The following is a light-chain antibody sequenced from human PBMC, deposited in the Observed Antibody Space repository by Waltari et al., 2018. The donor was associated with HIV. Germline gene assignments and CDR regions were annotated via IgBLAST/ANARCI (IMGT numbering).Light chain of an antibody. CDR1: TSNVGSNS. J-gene: IGLJ2*01. CDR2: RDS. Sequence: QSVLTQPPSASEIPGQRVTISCTGGTSNVGSNSVSCYQQVPGTAPKLLVYRDSQRQSGVPDRFTGSKSGTSASLAISGLRSEDEADYYCATWDDSLNGVLFGGGTKLTVL. V-gene: IGLV1-47*01. CDR3: ATWDDSLNGVL.